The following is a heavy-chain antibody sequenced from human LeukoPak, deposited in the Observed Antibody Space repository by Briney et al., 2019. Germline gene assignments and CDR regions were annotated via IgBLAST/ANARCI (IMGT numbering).Heavy chain of an antibody. Sequence: GGSLRLSCAASGFTFSSYAMGWVRQAPGKGLAWVSAISGSGGDTYYADSVKGRFTISRDNSKNTLFLQMNSLRAEDTAVYYCAKYDSFDHYYDSSGRFDCWGQGTLVTVSS. CDR1: GFTFSSYA. V-gene: IGHV3-23*01. J-gene: IGHJ4*02. CDR2: ISGSGGDT. CDR3: AKYDSFDHYYDSSGRFDC. D-gene: IGHD3-22*01.